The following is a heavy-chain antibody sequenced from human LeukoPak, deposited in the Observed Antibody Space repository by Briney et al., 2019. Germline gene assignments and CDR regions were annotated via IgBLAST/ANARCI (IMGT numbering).Heavy chain of an antibody. D-gene: IGHD5-12*01. J-gene: IGHJ4*02. CDR2: INPNSGGT. CDR3: ARARKSGYDPRRPLDY. Sequence: ASVKVSCKASGYTFTGYYMHWVRQAPGQGLEWMGWINPNSGGTNYAHKFQGRVTMTRDTSISTAYMELSRLRSDDTAVYYCARARKSGYDPRRPLDYWGQGTLVTVSS. CDR1: GYTFTGYY. V-gene: IGHV1-2*07.